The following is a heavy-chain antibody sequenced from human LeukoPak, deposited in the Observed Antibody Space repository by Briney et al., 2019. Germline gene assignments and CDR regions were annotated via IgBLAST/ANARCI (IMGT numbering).Heavy chain of an antibody. V-gene: IGHV4-4*07. J-gene: IGHJ6*04. D-gene: IGHD1-26*01. CDR2: IHASGST. CDR3: ARDIGSRI. Sequence: PSETLSLTCTVSGGSFSSYYWSRFRQPAGTGLEWIGRIHASGSTYYNPSLKSRVSMSIDLSKNQFSLSLNSVTAADTAVFYCARDIGSRIWGKGTTVIVSS. CDR1: GGSFSSYY.